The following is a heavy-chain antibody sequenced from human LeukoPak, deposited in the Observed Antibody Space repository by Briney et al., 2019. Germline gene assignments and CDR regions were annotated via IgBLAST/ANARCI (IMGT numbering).Heavy chain of an antibody. D-gene: IGHD6-13*01. Sequence: GGSLRLSCAASGFTFSSYWMSWVRQAPGKGLEWVSYISSSSSTIYYADSVKGRFTISRDNAKNSLYLQMDSLRAEDTAVYYYARDTSSWIVDYWGQGTLVTVSS. CDR3: ARDTSSWIVDY. CDR2: ISSSSSTI. V-gene: IGHV3-48*01. J-gene: IGHJ4*02. CDR1: GFTFSSYW.